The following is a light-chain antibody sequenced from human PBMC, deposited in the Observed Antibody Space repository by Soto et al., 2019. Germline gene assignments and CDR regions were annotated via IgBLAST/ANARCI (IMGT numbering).Light chain of an antibody. CDR2: EGS. Sequence: QSALTQPASVSGSPGQSITISCTGTSSDVGSYNLVSWYQQHPGKAPRLMIYEGSKRHSGVSNRFSGSKSGNTASLTISGLQAEDEADYYCCSYAGSGIYVVFGGGTKLTVL. J-gene: IGLJ2*01. V-gene: IGLV2-23*01. CDR1: SSDVGSYNL. CDR3: CSYAGSGIYVV.